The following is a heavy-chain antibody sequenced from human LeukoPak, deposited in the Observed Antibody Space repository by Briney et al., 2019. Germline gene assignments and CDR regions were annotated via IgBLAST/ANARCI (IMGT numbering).Heavy chain of an antibody. V-gene: IGHV3-74*01. J-gene: IGHJ4*02. CDR1: GFTFSSYA. D-gene: IGHD3-10*01. Sequence: PGGSLRLSCAASGFTFSSYAMSWVRQAPGKGLVWVSRINSDGSSTSYADSVKGRFTISRDNAKNTLYLQMNSLRAEDTAVYYCASLTYFAGYWGQGTLVTVSS. CDR3: ASLTYFAGY. CDR2: INSDGSST.